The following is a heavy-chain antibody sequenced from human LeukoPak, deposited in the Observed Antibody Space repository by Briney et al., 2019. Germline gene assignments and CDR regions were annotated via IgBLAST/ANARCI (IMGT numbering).Heavy chain of an antibody. Sequence: SETLSLTCTVSGGSISSGSYYWSWIRQPAGKGLEWIGRIYTSGSTNYNPSLKSRVTISVDTSKNQFSLKLSSVTAADTAVYYCAREPRAAFDIWGQGTMVTVSS. V-gene: IGHV4-61*02. D-gene: IGHD3-10*01. J-gene: IGHJ3*02. CDR2: IYTSGST. CDR1: GGSISSGSYY. CDR3: AREPRAAFDI.